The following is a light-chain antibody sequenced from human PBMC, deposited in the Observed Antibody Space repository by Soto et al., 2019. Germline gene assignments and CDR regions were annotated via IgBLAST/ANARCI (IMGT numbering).Light chain of an antibody. Sequence: EIVMTQSPATLSVSPGERATLSCRASQSVSSNLAWYQQKPGQAPRLLIYGASTRATGIPARFSGSGSGTEFPLTISSLQSEDFAVYYCQQYNNWQYTFGQGTKLEIK. CDR1: QSVSSN. CDR3: QQYNNWQYT. CDR2: GAS. V-gene: IGKV3-15*01. J-gene: IGKJ2*01.